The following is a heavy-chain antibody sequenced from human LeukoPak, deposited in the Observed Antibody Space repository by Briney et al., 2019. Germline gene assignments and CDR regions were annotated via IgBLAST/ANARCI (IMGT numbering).Heavy chain of an antibody. V-gene: IGHV4-34*01. D-gene: IGHD6-19*01. Sequence: PSETLSLTRAVYGGSFSGYYWSWIRQPPGKGLEWSGEINHSGSTNYNPSLKSRVTISVDKSKNQFSLKLSSVTAADTAVYYCARDQEESGGWYSDYWGQGTLVTVSS. J-gene: IGHJ4*02. CDR2: INHSGST. CDR1: GGSFSGYY. CDR3: ARDQEESGGWYSDY.